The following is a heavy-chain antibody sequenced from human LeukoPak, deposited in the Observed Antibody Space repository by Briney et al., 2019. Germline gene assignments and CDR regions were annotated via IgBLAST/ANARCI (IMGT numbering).Heavy chain of an antibody. CDR1: GGSLSGYY. D-gene: IGHD3-10*01. CDR2: INHSGST. Sequence: PSETLSLTCAVYGGSLSGYYWSWIRQPPGKGLEWIGEINHSGSTNYNPSLKSRVTISVDTSKNQFSLNLSSVTAADTAVYYCARQISRSWRFNYYFDYWGQGTLVTVSS. V-gene: IGHV4-34*01. CDR3: ARQISRSWRFNYYFDY. J-gene: IGHJ4*02.